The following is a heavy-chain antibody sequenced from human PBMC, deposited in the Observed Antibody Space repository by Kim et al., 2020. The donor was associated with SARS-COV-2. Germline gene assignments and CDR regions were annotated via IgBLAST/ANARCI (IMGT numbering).Heavy chain of an antibody. Sequence: GGSLRLSCAASGFTFSSYDMHWVRQAPGKGLEWVSAIGTAGDTYYPGSVKGRFTISRENAKNSLYLQMNSLRAGDKAVYYCARERRSLVGYCSCGSGYYGMGVWGEETTVTVSS. V-gene: IGHV3-13*04. J-gene: IGHJ6*04. CDR3: ARERRSLVGYCSCGSGYYGMGV. CDR2: IGTAGDT. D-gene: IGHD2-15*01. CDR1: GFTFSSYD.